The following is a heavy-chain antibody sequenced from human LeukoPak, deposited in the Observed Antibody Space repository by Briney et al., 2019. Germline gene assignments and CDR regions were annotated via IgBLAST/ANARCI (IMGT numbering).Heavy chain of an antibody. V-gene: IGHV3-48*01. D-gene: IGHD6-13*01. CDR2: ISSSSSTI. CDR3: ARPRGIAAAGYYYYGMDV. Sequence: GGSLRLSCAASGFTFSSYSMNWVRQAPGKGLEWVSYISSSSSTIYYADSVKGRFTISRDNSKNTLYLQMNSLRAEDTAVYYCARPRGIAAAGYYYYGMDVWGQGTTVTVSS. J-gene: IGHJ6*02. CDR1: GFTFSSYS.